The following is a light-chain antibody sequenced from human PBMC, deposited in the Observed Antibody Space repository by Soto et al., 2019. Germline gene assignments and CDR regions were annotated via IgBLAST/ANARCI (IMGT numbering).Light chain of an antibody. CDR2: GTS. CDR3: QPYDCSQSGVV. V-gene: IGLV1-40*01. Sequence: QSVLTQPPSVSGAPGQRVTISCTGSSSNIGAGYDVHWYQQLPGTAPKLLIYGTSKRPSGVPDRFSGSMSGTSASLAISGLPAEDWADYYFQPYDCSQSGVVFGGGTQLTVL. CDR1: SSNIGAGYD. J-gene: IGLJ2*01.